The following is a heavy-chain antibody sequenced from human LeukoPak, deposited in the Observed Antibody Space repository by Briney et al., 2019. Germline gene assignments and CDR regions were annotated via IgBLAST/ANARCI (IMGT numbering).Heavy chain of an antibody. Sequence: PGGSLRLSCAASGFTFDDYAMPWVRQAPGKGVEWVSGISWNSGSIGYADSVKGRFTISRDNAKNSLYLQMNSLRAEDTALYHCAKDTSYSSGDFDYWGQGTLVTVSS. CDR1: GFTFDDYA. J-gene: IGHJ4*02. CDR2: ISWNSGSI. V-gene: IGHV3-9*01. D-gene: IGHD6-19*01. CDR3: AKDTSYSSGDFDY.